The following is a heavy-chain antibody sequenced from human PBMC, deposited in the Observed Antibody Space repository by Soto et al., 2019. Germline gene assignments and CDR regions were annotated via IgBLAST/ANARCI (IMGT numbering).Heavy chain of an antibody. CDR3: AKLPSIAYSSGTSYGMDV. J-gene: IGHJ6*02. Sequence: GGSLRLSCAASGFTFSSYAMSWVRQAPGKGLEWVSAISGSGGSTCYADSVKGRFTISRDNSKNTLYLQMNSLRAEDTAVYYCAKLPSIAYSSGTSYGMDVWGQGTTVTVSS. CDR2: ISGSGGST. V-gene: IGHV3-23*01. D-gene: IGHD6-19*01. CDR1: GFTFSSYA.